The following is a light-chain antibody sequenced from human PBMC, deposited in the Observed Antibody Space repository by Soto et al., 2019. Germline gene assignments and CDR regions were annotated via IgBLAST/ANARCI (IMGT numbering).Light chain of an antibody. Sequence: DIQMTQSPSSLSASVGDRVTIACQASQDISKYLNWYQFRPGQAPKLLIYDASNLETGVPSRFRGGGSGTHFSLTVTSLQPEDVGTYYCQQYDNLFALTFGGGTKVQSK. J-gene: IGKJ4*01. CDR3: QQYDNLFALT. V-gene: IGKV1-33*01. CDR2: DAS. CDR1: QDISKY.